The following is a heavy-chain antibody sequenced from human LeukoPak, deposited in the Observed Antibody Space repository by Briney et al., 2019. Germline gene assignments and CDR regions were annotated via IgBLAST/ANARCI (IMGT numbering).Heavy chain of an antibody. CDR1: GGSISSYY. CDR3: ARHSIAVAGPKINWFDP. CDR2: IYYSGST. J-gene: IGHJ5*02. V-gene: IGHV4-59*08. Sequence: SSETLSLTCTVSGGSISSYYWSRIRQPPGKGLEWIGYIYYSGSTNYNPSLKSRVTISVDTSKNQFSLKLSSVTAADTAVYYCARHSIAVAGPKINWFDPWGQGTLVTVSS. D-gene: IGHD6-19*01.